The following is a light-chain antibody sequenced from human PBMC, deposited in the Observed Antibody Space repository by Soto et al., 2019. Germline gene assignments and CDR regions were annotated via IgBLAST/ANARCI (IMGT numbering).Light chain of an antibody. CDR1: QNISRS. CDR3: HQYNGWPGP. V-gene: IGKV3-15*01. Sequence: EIVMTQSPVTLSVSPGERATLSCRASQNISRSLAWYQQKPGQGPSPLIYGTSTRAGGVPARFSGGGSGTEFTLTITSLPSEDFALYYCHQYNGWPGPCGQGTKVE. CDR2: GTS. J-gene: IGKJ1*01.